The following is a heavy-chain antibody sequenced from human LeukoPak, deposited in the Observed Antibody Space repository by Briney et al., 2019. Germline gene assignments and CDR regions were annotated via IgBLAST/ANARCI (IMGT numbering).Heavy chain of an antibody. CDR2: IIGDGSAT. D-gene: IGHD2-21*02. V-gene: IGHV3-74*01. J-gene: IGHJ4*02. Sequence: GGSLRLSCAASGFTFSGSWTHWVRQTPGKGLVWVSRIIGDGSATSYADSVKGRFTISRDNAKNTVYLQMNSLRDEDTAVYYCARFVMVTAGDYWGQGTLVTVSS. CDR3: ARFVMVTAGDY. CDR1: GFTFSGSW.